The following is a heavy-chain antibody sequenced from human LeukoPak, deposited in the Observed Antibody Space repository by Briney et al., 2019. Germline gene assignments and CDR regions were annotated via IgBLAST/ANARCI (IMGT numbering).Heavy chain of an antibody. J-gene: IGHJ5*02. Sequence: ASVKVSCKASGYTFTSYYMHWVRQAPGQGLEWMGIINPSGGSTSYAQKFQGRVTMTRDTSTSTVYMKLSSLRSEDTAVYYCARGYCSGGSCYWGFDPWGQGTLVTVSS. CDR3: ARGYCSGGSCYWGFDP. D-gene: IGHD2-15*01. V-gene: IGHV1-46*01. CDR1: GYTFTSYY. CDR2: INPSGGST.